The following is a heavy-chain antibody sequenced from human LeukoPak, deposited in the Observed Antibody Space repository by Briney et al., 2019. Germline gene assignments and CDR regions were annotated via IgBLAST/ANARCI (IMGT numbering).Heavy chain of an antibody. CDR3: ARDRYSGYGAFDY. Sequence: GGSLRLSCAASGFTFSSYSMNWVRQAPGKGLDWVSSISSSSSYIYYADSVKGRFTISRDNAKNSLYLQMNSLRAEDTAVYYCARDRYSGYGAFDYWGQGTLVTVSS. CDR2: ISSSSSYI. V-gene: IGHV3-21*01. J-gene: IGHJ4*02. CDR1: GFTFSSYS. D-gene: IGHD5-12*01.